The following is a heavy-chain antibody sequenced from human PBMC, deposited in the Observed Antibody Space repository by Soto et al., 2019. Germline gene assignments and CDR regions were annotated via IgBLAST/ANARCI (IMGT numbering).Heavy chain of an antibody. CDR2: INPNSGGT. CDR3: ARGSSYADSVGY. D-gene: IGHD4-17*01. Sequence: QVHLVQSGAEVKKPGASVKVSCKASGYTFSDYYMHWVRQAPGRGLEWMGWINPNSGGTNYAQKFQGRVTMTRDTSISTAYMELSRLTSDDTAVYYCARGSSYADSVGYWGQGTLVTVSS. CDR1: GYTFSDYY. J-gene: IGHJ4*01. V-gene: IGHV1-2*02.